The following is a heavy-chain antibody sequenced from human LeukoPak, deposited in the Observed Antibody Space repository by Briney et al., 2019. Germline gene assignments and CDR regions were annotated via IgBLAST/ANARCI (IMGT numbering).Heavy chain of an antibody. CDR3: AREPTASLWFVP. CDR1: GDCVSRDRAA. Sequence: SQTLSLTCVISGDCVSRDRAAWTSVRQSPSRGLEWLGRTYYRSKWYNHYAVSVKSRITFNADTSKNQFSLQLNSVTPEDTAVYYCAREPTASLWFVPCGQGILVTVSS. V-gene: IGHV6-1*01. CDR2: TYYRSKWYN. D-gene: IGHD4-17*01. J-gene: IGHJ5*02.